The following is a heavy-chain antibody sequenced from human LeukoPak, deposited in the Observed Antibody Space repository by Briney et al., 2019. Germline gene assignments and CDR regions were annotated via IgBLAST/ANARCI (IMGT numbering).Heavy chain of an antibody. Sequence: SETLSLTCAVYGGSFSGYYWSWIRQPPGKGLEWIGRIYTSGSTNYNPSLKSRVTMSVDTSKNQFSLKLSSVTAADTAVYYCARARGLLLTDWGQGTLVTVSS. V-gene: IGHV4-59*10. CDR2: IYTSGST. D-gene: IGHD3-10*01. J-gene: IGHJ4*02. CDR1: GGSFSGYY. CDR3: ARARGLLLTD.